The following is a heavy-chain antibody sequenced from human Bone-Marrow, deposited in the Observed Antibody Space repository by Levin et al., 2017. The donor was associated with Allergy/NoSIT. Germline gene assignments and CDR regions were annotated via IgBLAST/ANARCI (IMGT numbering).Heavy chain of an antibody. CDR2: INHSGST. CDR3: ARGGVKDYDFWSGYYTGLTRDWFDP. Sequence: NPSETLSLTCAVYGGSFSGYYWSWIRQPPGKGLEWIGEINHSGSTNYNPSLKSRVTISVDTSKNQFSLKLSSVTAADTAVYYCARGGVKDYDFWSGYYTGLTRDWFDPWGQGTLVTVSS. V-gene: IGHV4-34*01. D-gene: IGHD3-3*01. CDR1: GGSFSGYY. J-gene: IGHJ5*02.